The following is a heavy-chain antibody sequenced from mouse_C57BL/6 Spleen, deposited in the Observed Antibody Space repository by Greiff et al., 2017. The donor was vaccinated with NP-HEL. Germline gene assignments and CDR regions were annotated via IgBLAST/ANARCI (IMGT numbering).Heavy chain of an antibody. J-gene: IGHJ4*01. D-gene: IGHD2-5*01. V-gene: IGHV2-6*03. CDR3: ARGSSNRYAMDY. Sequence: VQLVESGPGLVAPSQSLSITCTVSGFSLTSYGVHWVRQPPGQGLEWLVVIWSDGSTTYNSALKSRLSISKDNSKSQVFLKMNSLQTDDIAMYYCARGSSNRYAMDYWGQGTSVTVSS. CDR2: IWSDGST. CDR1: GFSLTSYG.